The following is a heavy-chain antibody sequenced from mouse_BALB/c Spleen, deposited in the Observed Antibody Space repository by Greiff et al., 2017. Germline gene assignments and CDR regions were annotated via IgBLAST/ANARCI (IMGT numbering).Heavy chain of an antibody. CDR3: ARSIYYYSSRLYDAMDY. V-gene: IGHV1-42*01. D-gene: IGHD1-1*01. CDR1: GFSFTGYN. CDR2: IDTYYGGT. J-gene: IGHJ4*01. Sequence: VQLLQSGRELVKPGASVKLSCTASGFSFTGYNMNWVQQSTGKSLEWIGNIDTYYGGTSYTYKFKGQVTLTVDKSSSTAYMQLKSLTSEDSAVYYCARSIYYYSSRLYDAMDYWGQGTSVTVSS.